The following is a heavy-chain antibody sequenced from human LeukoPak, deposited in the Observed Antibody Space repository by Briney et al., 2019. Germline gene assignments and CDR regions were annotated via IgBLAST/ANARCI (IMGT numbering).Heavy chain of an antibody. V-gene: IGHV4-59*01. CDR1: GGSLSSYY. CDR3: ARGGSGISNAFDI. CDR2: LYYSGST. J-gene: IGHJ3*02. D-gene: IGHD3-10*01. Sequence: SETLSLTCGVSGGSLSSYYWSWMRQPPGKGLEWIGYLYYSGSTNSKPSLKSRVTMSVDTSKNQFSLKLRSVTAADTAVYYCARGGSGISNAFDIWGQGTMVTVSS.